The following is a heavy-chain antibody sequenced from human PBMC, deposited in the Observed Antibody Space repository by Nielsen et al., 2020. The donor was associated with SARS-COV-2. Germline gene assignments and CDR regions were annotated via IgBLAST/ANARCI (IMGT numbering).Heavy chain of an antibody. CDR3: ARQYYYDSSGYYYDLDY. CDR1: GYTFTSYY. D-gene: IGHD3-22*01. CDR2: INPSSGST. V-gene: IGHV1-46*01. Sequence: ASVKVSCKASGYTFTSYYIYWVRQAPVQGLEWMGIINPSSGSTSYAQNFQGRVTMTRDTSTSTVYMELSSLRSEDTAVYYCARQYYYDSSGYYYDLDYWGQGTLVTVSS. J-gene: IGHJ4*02.